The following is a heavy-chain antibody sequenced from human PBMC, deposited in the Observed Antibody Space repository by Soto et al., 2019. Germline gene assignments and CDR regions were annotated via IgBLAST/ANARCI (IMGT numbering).Heavy chain of an antibody. CDR1: GFTFSSFA. J-gene: IGHJ5*02. D-gene: IGHD6-19*01. V-gene: IGHV3-23*01. Sequence: EVQLLESGGKSIQPGGSLRLSCAASGFTFSSFAMNWVRQAPGRGLEWVSIISGSGGVSYYSDSVRGRFTISRDNSKNTLYLQMDGLRDDDTATYYCATRFGGGWSRYNWFGPWGQGTHVTVSS. CDR3: ATRFGGGWSRYNWFGP. CDR2: ISGSGGVS.